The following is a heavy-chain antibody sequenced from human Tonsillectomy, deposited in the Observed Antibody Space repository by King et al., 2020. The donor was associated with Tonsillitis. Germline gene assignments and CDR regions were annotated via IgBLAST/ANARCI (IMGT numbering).Heavy chain of an antibody. CDR3: ARLGLSADPFVESEIFFDY. D-gene: IGHD3-10*01. V-gene: IGHV4-31*03. CDR1: GGSISSGGYY. CDR2: IYYSGST. J-gene: IGHJ4*02. Sequence: QLQESGPGLVKPSQTLSLTCTVSGGSISSGGYYWSWIRQHPGKGLEWIGYIYYSGSTYYNLSLKSRVTLSVDTSKNQFSLKLSSVTAADTAVYYCARLGLSADPFVESEIFFDYWGQGTLVTVSS.